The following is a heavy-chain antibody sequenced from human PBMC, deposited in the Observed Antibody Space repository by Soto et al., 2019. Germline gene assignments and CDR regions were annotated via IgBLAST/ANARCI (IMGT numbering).Heavy chain of an antibody. J-gene: IGHJ3*02. Sequence: ASVKVSCKVSGYTLTELSVHWVRQAPGKGLEWMGGFDPEDGETIYAQKFQGRVTMTEDTSTDTAYMELSSLRSEDTAVFYCATGFLVAVLDVFDIWGQGTIVPVSS. CDR3: ATGFLVAVLDVFDI. V-gene: IGHV1-24*01. CDR2: FDPEDGET. CDR1: GYTLTELS. D-gene: IGHD5-12*01.